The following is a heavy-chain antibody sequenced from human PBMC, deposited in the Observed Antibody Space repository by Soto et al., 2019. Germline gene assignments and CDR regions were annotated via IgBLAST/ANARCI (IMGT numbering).Heavy chain of an antibody. CDR2: IHHSGSP. CDR1: GGSFGGYC. V-gene: IGHV4-34*01. J-gene: IGHJ6*03. Sequence: SQTLSVTCAVYGGSFGGYCWRCIRQPPEKELERNGEIHHSGSPNYNPSHRSRVTISVDTAKNQFSLKLSSVTAADTAVYYFARGVNWNYVGGLYYYMDVRGKGTTVTVSS. D-gene: IGHD1-7*01. CDR3: ARGVNWNYVGGLYYYMDV.